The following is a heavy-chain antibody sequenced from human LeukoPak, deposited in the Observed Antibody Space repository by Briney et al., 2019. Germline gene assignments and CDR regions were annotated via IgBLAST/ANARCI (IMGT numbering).Heavy chain of an antibody. CDR1: GFTFSSSA. CDR3: AKGPLLWD. CDR2: ISGSGGSP. J-gene: IGHJ4*02. V-gene: IGHV3-23*01. D-gene: IGHD2/OR15-2a*01. Sequence: GGSLRLSCAASGFTFSSSATSWVRQAPGKGLEWVSSISGSGGSPYYADSVKGRFTISRDNSKNTLYLQMNSLRAEDTAVYYCAKGPLLWDWGQGTLVTVSS.